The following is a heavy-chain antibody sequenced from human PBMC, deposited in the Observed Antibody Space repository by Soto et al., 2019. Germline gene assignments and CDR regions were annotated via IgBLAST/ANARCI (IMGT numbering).Heavy chain of an antibody. J-gene: IGHJ6*02. Sequence: QGQLVQSGPEAKKPGASVKVSCKASGYTFSRYGISWVRQAPGQGLEWMGWISGYNGDTKYAQKVQGRVTMTIDTSTYTAYMELRRLTSDDTARYYCAKNGQPPYYYYGMDVGGQGTTVTVSS. CDR2: ISGYNGDT. CDR1: GYTFSRYG. D-gene: IGHD2-8*01. CDR3: AKNGQPPYYYYGMDV. V-gene: IGHV1-18*01.